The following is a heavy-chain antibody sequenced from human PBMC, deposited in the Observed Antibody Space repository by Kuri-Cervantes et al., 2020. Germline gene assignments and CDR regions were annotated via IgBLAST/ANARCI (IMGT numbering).Heavy chain of an antibody. V-gene: IGHV3-73*01. J-gene: IGHJ6*02. D-gene: IGHD2-21*01. CDR2: IRSKANNYAT. Sequence: GESLKISCAVSGFTFSGSAMHWVRQASGKGLEWVGRIRSKANNYATTYAASVKGRFTISRDDSKNTAYLQMNSLRAEDTAVYYCARAFPVNYYYYGMDVWGQGTTVTVSS. CDR1: GFTFSGSA. CDR3: ARAFPVNYYYYGMDV.